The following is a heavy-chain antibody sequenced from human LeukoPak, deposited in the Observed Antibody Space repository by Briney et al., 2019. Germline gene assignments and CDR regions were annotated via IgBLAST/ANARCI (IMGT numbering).Heavy chain of an antibody. V-gene: IGHV4-34*01. Sequence: SETLSLTCAVYGGSFSGYYCSWMRQPPGKGLEWIGEINHSGSTNYNPSLKSRVTISVDTSKNQFSLKLSSVTAADTAVYYCARRVNRRRAFDIWGQGTMVTVSS. J-gene: IGHJ3*02. CDR3: ARRVNRRRAFDI. CDR2: INHSGST. D-gene: IGHD3-22*01. CDR1: GGSFSGYY.